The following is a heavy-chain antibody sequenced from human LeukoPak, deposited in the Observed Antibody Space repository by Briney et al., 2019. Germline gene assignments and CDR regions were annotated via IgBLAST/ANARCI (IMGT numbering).Heavy chain of an antibody. D-gene: IGHD5-24*01. V-gene: IGHV1-69*01. J-gene: IGHJ4*02. CDR3: ARGFEDGYPTAVDY. CDR1: GGTFSSYA. Sequence: GSSVKVSCTASGGTFSSYAISWVRQAPGQGLEWMGGIIPIFGTANYAQKFQGRVTITADESTSPAYMELSSLRSEDTAVYYCARGFEDGYPTAVDYWGQGTLVTVSS. CDR2: IIPIFGTA.